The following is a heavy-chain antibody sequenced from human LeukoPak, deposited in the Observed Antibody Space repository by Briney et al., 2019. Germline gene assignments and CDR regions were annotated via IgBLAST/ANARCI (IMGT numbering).Heavy chain of an antibody. J-gene: IGHJ3*02. CDR3: TRDLGYCSGGSCYNPHAFDI. D-gene: IGHD2-15*01. Sequence: PGGSLRLSCTASGFTFGDYAMSWVRQAPGKGLEWVGFIRSKAYDGTTEYAASVKGRFTISRDDSKSIAYLQMNSLKTEDTAVYYCTRDLGYCSGGSCYNPHAFDIWGQGTMVTVSS. CDR1: GFTFGDYA. V-gene: IGHV3-49*04. CDR2: IRSKAYDGTT.